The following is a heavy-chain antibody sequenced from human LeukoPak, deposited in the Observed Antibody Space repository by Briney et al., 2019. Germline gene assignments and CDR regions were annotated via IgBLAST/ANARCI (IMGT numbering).Heavy chain of an antibody. CDR2: IYSGGST. Sequence: GGSLRLSCAASGFTVSSYYMTWVRQAPGKGLEWVSVIYSGGSTYYADSVKGRVAISIDNSKNTVFLQMNNVRAEDTAVYYCARSYSNHLFGMDVWGQGTTVTVSS. CDR3: ARSYSNHLFGMDV. CDR1: GFTVSSYY. D-gene: IGHD4-11*01. J-gene: IGHJ6*01. V-gene: IGHV3-66*01.